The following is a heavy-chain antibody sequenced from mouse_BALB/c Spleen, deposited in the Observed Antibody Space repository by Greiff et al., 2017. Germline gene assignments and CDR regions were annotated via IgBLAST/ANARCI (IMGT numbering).Heavy chain of an antibody. Sequence: EVQLQESGPGLVKPSQSLSLTCTVTGYSITSDYAWNWIRQFPGNKLEWMGYISYSGSTSYNPSLKSRISITRDTSKNQFFLQLNSVTTEDTATYYCARKGYYGSSYGAMDYWGQGTSVTVSS. J-gene: IGHJ4*01. D-gene: IGHD1-1*01. V-gene: IGHV3-2*02. CDR3: ARKGYYGSSYGAMDY. CDR2: ISYSGST. CDR1: GYSITSDYA.